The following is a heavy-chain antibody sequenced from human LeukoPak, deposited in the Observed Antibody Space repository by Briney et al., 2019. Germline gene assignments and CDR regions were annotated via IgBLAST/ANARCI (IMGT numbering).Heavy chain of an antibody. J-gene: IGHJ5*02. CDR1: GDSISSGSYY. V-gene: IGHV4-61*02. Sequence: PSQTLSLTCTVSGDSISSGSYYWSWIRQPAGKGLEWIGRIYTSGSTNYNPSLKSRVTISVDTSKNQFSLKLTSVTAADTAVYYCARRVGGFDPWGQGTLVTVSS. CDR2: IYTSGST. D-gene: IGHD3-16*01. CDR3: ARRVGGFDP.